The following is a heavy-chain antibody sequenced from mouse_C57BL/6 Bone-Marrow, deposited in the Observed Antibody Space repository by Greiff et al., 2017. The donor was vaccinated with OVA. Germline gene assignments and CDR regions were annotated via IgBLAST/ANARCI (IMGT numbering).Heavy chain of an antibody. CDR1: GYTFTTYP. V-gene: IGHV1-47*01. J-gene: IGHJ2*01. D-gene: IGHD2-1*01. CDR3: AIIYYGNYFDY. Sequence: VKLVESGAELVKPGASVKMSCKASGYTFTTYPIEWMKQNHGKSLEWIGNFHPYNDDTKYNEKFKGKATLTVEKSSSTVYLELSRLTSDDSAVYYCAIIYYGNYFDYWGQGTTLTVSS. CDR2: FHPYNDDT.